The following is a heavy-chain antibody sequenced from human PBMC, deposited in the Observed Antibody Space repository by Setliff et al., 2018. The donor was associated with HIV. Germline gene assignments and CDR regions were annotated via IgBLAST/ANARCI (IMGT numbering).Heavy chain of an antibody. CDR2: IYHSGSI. CDR3: ARHDGTYCGGDCYLLGYFDL. J-gene: IGHJ2*01. CDR1: AYSISSGYY. V-gene: IGHV4-38-2*01. D-gene: IGHD2-21*02. Sequence: KPSETLSLTCAVSAYSISSGYYWGWIRQPPGKGLEWIGSIYHSGSIYYNPSLKSRVTISVDTSKNQFSLKLSSVTAADTAVYYCARHDGTYCGGDCYLLGYFDLWGRGTLVTVSS.